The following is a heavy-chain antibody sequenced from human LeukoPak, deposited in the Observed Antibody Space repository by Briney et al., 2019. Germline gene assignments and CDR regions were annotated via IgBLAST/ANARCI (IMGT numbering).Heavy chain of an antibody. J-gene: IGHJ4*02. CDR3: ASHGGGGGSYYGL. Sequence: GGSLRPSCAASGFTVSSNYMSWVRQAPGKGLEWVSVIYSGGSTYYADSVKGRFTISRDNSKNTLYLQMNSLRAEDTAVYYCASHGGGGGSYYGLWGQGTLVTVSS. V-gene: IGHV3-53*01. CDR1: GFTVSSNY. D-gene: IGHD1-26*01. CDR2: IYSGGST.